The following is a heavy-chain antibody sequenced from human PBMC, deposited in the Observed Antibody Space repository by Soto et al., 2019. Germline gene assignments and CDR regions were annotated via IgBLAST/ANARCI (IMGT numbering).Heavy chain of an antibody. D-gene: IGHD6-13*01. CDR3: ARGGVDVVAAAGTGFDY. CDR1: GGSISSYY. CDR2: IYYSGST. V-gene: IGHV4-59*01. J-gene: IGHJ4*02. Sequence: PSETLSLTCTVSGGSISSYYWSWIRQPPGKGLEWIGYIYYSGSTNYNPSLKSRVTISVDTSKNQFSLKLSSVTAADPAVYYCARGGVDVVAAAGTGFDYWGQGTLVTVSS.